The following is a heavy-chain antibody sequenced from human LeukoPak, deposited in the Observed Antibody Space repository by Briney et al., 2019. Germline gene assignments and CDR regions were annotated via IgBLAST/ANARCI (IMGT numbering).Heavy chain of an antibody. J-gene: IGHJ5*02. CDR2: IYYSGST. CDR3: ARGGIAAAGQINWFDP. D-gene: IGHD6-13*01. Sequence: ASETLSLTCTVSGGSISSSSYYWGWIRQPPGKGLEWIGSIYYSGSTYYNPSLKSRVTISVDTSKNQFSLKLSSVTAADTAVYYCARGGIAAAGQINWFDPWGQGTLVTVSS. V-gene: IGHV4-39*07. CDR1: GGSISSSSYY.